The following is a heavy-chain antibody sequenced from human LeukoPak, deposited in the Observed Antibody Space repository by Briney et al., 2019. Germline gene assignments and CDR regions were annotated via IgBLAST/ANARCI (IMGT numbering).Heavy chain of an antibody. D-gene: IGHD3-10*01. CDR3: ARAQYYYGSGSFDAFDI. J-gene: IGHJ3*02. V-gene: IGHV3-30*09. CDR1: GFTFSSYA. Sequence: GGSLRLSCAASGFTFSSYAMHWVRQAPGKGLEWVAVISYDGSNKYYADSVKGRFAISRDNSKNTLYLQMNSLRAEDTAVYYCARAQYYYGSGSFDAFDIWGQGTVVTVSS. CDR2: ISYDGSNK.